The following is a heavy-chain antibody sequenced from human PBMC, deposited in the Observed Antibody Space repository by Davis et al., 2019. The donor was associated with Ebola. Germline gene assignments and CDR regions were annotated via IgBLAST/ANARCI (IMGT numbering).Heavy chain of an antibody. J-gene: IGHJ4*02. CDR1: GGSMTGYY. Sequence: MPGGSLRLSCNVSGGSMTGYYWAWIRQPPGKGLEFIGYVRYTGSTIYNPSLEGRVAMSVDTSKNQFSLRLRSVTSADTAVYYCARDAVAYDSWGQGTLVTVSS. CDR3: ARDAVAYDS. V-gene: IGHV4-59*01. CDR2: VRYTGST. D-gene: IGHD2-15*01.